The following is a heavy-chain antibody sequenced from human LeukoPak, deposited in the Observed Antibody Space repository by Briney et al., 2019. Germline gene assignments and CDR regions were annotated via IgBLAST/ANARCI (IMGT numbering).Heavy chain of an antibody. CDR2: ISSSRTTM. CDR3: ARAGTWDFDY. CDR1: GFTFSSYS. V-gene: IGHV3-48*01. J-gene: IGHJ4*02. D-gene: IGHD1-14*01. Sequence: GGSLRLSCAASGFTFSSYSMNWVRQAPGKGLEWVSYISSSRTTMFYADSVKGRFTISRDNAKSSLYLQMNSLRAEDTAVYYCARAGTWDFDYWGQGTLVTVSS.